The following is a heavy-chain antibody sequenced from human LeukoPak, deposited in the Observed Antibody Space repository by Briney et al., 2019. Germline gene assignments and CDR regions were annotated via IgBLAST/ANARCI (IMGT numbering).Heavy chain of an antibody. J-gene: IGHJ4*02. CDR3: ARGSGSQTPLDY. Sequence: GASVKVSCKASGYTFTSYGISWVRQAPGQGLEWMGWISAYNGNTNYAQKFQGRVTITTDESTSTAYMELSSLRSEDTAVYYCARGSGSQTPLDYWGQGTLVTVSS. D-gene: IGHD1-26*01. CDR1: GYTFTSYG. V-gene: IGHV1-18*01. CDR2: ISAYNGNT.